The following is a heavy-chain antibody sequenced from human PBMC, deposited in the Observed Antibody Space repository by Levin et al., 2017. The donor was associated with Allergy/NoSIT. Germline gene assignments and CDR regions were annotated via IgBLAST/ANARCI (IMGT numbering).Heavy chain of an antibody. V-gene: IGHV3-74*01. J-gene: IGHJ4*02. CDR1: GFTFSSYW. D-gene: IGHD5-24*01. CDR3: ARVGMATHSFDS. Sequence: PGGSLRLSCVASGFTFSSYWMHWVRQAPGKGLVWVSRIKSDGSVTNYADSVKGRVTISRDNAKNTLYLQMNSLRDEDTAVYYCARVGMATHSFDSWGLGTLVIVSS. CDR2: IKSDGSVT.